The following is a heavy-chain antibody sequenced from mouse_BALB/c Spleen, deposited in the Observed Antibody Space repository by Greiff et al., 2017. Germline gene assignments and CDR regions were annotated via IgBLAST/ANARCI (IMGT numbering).Heavy chain of an antibody. V-gene: IGHV1-5*01. CDR3: TRGGYGNYPFAY. Sequence: VQLQQSGTVLARPGASVKMSCKASGYSFTSYWMHWVKQRPGQGLEWIGAIYPGNSDTSYNQKFKGKAKLTAVTSASTAYMVLSSLTNEDSAVYYCTRGGYGNYPFAYWGQGTLVTVSA. D-gene: IGHD2-10*02. CDR2: IYPGNSDT. CDR1: GYSFTSYW. J-gene: IGHJ3*01.